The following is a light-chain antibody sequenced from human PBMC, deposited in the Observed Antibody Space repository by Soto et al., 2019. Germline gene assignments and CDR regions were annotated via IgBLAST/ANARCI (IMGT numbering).Light chain of an antibody. V-gene: IGLV2-23*01. CDR2: EGS. CDR1: SSDVGSYNL. J-gene: IGLJ3*02. Sequence: QSALTQPASVSGSPGQSITISCTGTSSDVGSYNLVSWYQQHPGKAPKLMIYEGSKRPSGVSNGFSGSKSGNTASLTISGLQAEDEAAYYCCSYAGSSTSVFGGGTKLTVL. CDR3: CSYAGSSTSV.